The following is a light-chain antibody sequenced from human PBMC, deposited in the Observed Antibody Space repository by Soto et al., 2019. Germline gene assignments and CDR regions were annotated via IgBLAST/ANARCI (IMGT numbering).Light chain of an antibody. CDR1: QGVGRT. V-gene: IGKV3-20*01. CDR2: GAS. Sequence: EREMTQSPATLSVSPGETVTLSCWASQGVGRTVAWYQQKPGQAPRLLIYGASSRATGIPDRFSGSGSGTDFTLTISRLEPEDFAVYFCQQYDSSPQAFGLGTKVDVK. J-gene: IGKJ1*01. CDR3: QQYDSSPQA.